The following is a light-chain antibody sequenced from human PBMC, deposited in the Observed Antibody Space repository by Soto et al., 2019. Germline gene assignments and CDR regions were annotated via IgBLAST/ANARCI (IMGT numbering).Light chain of an antibody. V-gene: IGKV3-15*01. CDR2: GAS. J-gene: IGKJ5*01. Sequence: EILMTQSPDSLSVSPWETATLSCRASQSLNTDLAWYQQKPGQAPRLLLYGASTRATGISTRFSGGGSGTEFTLTISGLQSEDSAVYYCQQYKSWPPITFGQGTRLEIK. CDR3: QQYKSWPPIT. CDR1: QSLNTD.